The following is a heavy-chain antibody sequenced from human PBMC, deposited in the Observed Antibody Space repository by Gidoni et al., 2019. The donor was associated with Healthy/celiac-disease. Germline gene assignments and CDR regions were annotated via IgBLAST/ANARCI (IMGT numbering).Heavy chain of an antibody. J-gene: IGHJ4*02. V-gene: IGHV4-30-2*01. CDR2: IYHSGST. CDR1: GGSISSGGYS. CDR3: ASLLYYFDY. Sequence: QLQLQESGSGLVKPAQTLSLTCAGAGGSISSGGYSWSGIRQPAGPGLEWIGYIYHSGSTYYNPSLKSRVTISVDRSKNQFSLKLSSVTAADTAVYYCASLLYYFDYWGQGTLVTVSS.